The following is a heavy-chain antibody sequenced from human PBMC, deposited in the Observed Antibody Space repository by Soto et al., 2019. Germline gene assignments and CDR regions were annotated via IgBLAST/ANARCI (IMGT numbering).Heavy chain of an antibody. Sequence: QVTLKESGPVLVKPTETLTLTCTVSGFSLSNARMGVSWIRQPPGKALEWLAHIFSNDEKTYSTSLKSRLTISNDTSKSQVVLPMTNMDPVDTATYYCARIKLKTPRGSGTPEGYYYYMDVWGKGTTVTVSS. CDR3: ARIKLKTPRGSGTPEGYYYYMDV. CDR1: GFSLSNARMG. CDR2: IFSNDEK. J-gene: IGHJ6*03. D-gene: IGHD3-10*01. V-gene: IGHV2-26*01.